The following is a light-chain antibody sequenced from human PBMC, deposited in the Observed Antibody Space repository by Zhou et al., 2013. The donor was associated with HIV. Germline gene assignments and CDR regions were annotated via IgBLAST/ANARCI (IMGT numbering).Light chain of an antibody. CDR2: KAS. CDR1: QSVSVY. J-gene: IGKJ5*01. Sequence: DIQMTQTPSTLSASIGDRVTITCRASQSVSVYLAWYQQRPGGAPKVLIYKASTLASGVPSRFSGSGSGTDFTLTISSLHPEDFATYYCQQSYSTLPITFGQGTRLEI. CDR3: QQSYSTLPIT. V-gene: IGKV1-39*01.